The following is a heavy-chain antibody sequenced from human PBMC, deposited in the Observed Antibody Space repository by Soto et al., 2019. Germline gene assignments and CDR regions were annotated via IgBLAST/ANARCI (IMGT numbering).Heavy chain of an antibody. CDR2: IYASGST. CDR3: ARGRRWGQTVKGLDA. V-gene: IGHV4-4*07. J-gene: IGHJ4*02. CDR1: GFSISSYY. D-gene: IGHD3-16*01. Sequence: SETLSLTCAVSGFSISSYYWSWIRQAAGKGLEWVGRIYASGSTNYNPTLKGRVTMTVDTSKNQFSLKLTSVTAADTGVYYCARGRRWGQTVKGLDAWGQGTMVTVSS.